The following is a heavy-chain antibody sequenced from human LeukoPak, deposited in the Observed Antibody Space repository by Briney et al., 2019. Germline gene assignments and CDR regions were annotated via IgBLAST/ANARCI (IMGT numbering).Heavy chain of an antibody. CDR1: GYTFTGYY. J-gene: IGHJ4*02. Sequence: ASVKVSCKASGYTFTGYYMHWVRQAPGQGLEWMGRINPNSGGTNYAQKFQGRVTMTRDTSISTAYMELSRLRSDDTAVYYCARLIPARYSSGWYRDYWGQGTLVTVSS. CDR2: INPNSGGT. V-gene: IGHV1-2*06. D-gene: IGHD6-19*01. CDR3: ARLIPARYSSGWYRDY.